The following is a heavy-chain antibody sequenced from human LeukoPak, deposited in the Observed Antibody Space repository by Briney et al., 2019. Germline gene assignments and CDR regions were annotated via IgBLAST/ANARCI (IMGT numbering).Heavy chain of an antibody. CDR2: VTPANGGT. Sequence: ASVKVSCKASGYTFTAYNIHWVRQAPGQGPEWMGWVTPANGGTSYAQQFQGRVTMTRDTSITTAYMELNNLISDDTAVYYCARGAGAETYRHFDFWGQGTLVTVSS. CDR3: ARGAGAETYRHFDF. CDR1: GYTFTAYN. D-gene: IGHD1-26*01. V-gene: IGHV1-2*02. J-gene: IGHJ4*02.